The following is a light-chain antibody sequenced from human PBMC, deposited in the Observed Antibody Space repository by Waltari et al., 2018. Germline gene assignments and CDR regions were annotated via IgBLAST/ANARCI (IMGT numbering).Light chain of an antibody. CDR1: TSNTGAGYD. J-gene: IGLJ3*02. CDR2: ANT. V-gene: IGLV1-40*01. CDR3: QSYDKILSAWV. Sequence: QSVLTQPPSVSGAPGQRVTVSCTGSTSNTGAGYDVQWYQQFPGRAPRLVIYANTCRPAGVPDRFSATKSGSSASLAITGLQAEDEADYYCQSYDKILSAWVFGGGTKVTVL.